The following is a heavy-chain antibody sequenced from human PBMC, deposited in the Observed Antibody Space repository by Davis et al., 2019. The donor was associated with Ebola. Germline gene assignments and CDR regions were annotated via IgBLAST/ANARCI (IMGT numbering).Heavy chain of an antibody. CDR1: GYSISSGYY. Sequence: PSETLSLTCTVSGYSISSGYYWSWIRQPPGKGLEWIGEINHSGSTNYNPSLKSRVTISVDTSKNQFSLKLSSVTAADTAVYYCARGGGLLMVYAINFDYWGQGTLVTVSS. CDR2: INHSGST. J-gene: IGHJ4*02. V-gene: IGHV4-38-2*02. D-gene: IGHD2-8*01. CDR3: ARGGGLLMVYAINFDY.